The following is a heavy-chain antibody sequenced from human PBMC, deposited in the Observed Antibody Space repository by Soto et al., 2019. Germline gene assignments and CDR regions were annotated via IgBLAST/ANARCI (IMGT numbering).Heavy chain of an antibody. Sequence: PSETLSLTCTVSGGSIISGASYWTWIRQPPGKGLEWIGHIYHSGSTYYNPSLKSRITISLDTSKNQFSLKLNSVTAADTAVYYCARDAKGGSSSSGFCWFDPWGQGTLVTVSS. J-gene: IGHJ5*02. CDR1: GGSIISGASY. V-gene: IGHV4-30-4*01. D-gene: IGHD6-6*01. CDR2: IYHSGST. CDR3: ARDAKGGSSSSGFCWFDP.